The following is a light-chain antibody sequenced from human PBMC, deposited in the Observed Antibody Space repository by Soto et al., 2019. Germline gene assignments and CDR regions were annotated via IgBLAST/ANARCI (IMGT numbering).Light chain of an antibody. CDR3: QQYDNWPPWT. Sequence: EIVMTQSPATLSVSPGERATLSCRASQSVSNHLAWYQQKPGQAPRLLIYGASTRATGIPARFSGSGSGTEFTVTISSLQSEDFAVYYCQQYDNWPPWTFGQGTKAEIK. CDR2: GAS. J-gene: IGKJ1*01. V-gene: IGKV3-15*01. CDR1: QSVSNH.